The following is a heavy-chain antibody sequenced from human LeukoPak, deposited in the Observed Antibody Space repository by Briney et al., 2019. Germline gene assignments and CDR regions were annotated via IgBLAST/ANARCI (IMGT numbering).Heavy chain of an antibody. J-gene: IGHJ4*02. Sequence: GGSLRLSCAASGFTVSSNYMSWVRQAPGKGLEWVSVIYSGGSTYYADSVKGRFTISRDNSKNTLYLQMSSLRAEDTAVYYCVKALGYCSGGSCYEDWGQGTLVTVSS. CDR1: GFTVSSNY. D-gene: IGHD2-15*01. V-gene: IGHV3-66*01. CDR2: IYSGGST. CDR3: VKALGYCSGGSCYED.